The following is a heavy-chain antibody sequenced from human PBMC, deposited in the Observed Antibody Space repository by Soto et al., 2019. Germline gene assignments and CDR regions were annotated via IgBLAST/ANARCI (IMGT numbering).Heavy chain of an antibody. CDR3: ARAGYYDVWGSYRLDY. CDR1: GGSITSGNFY. CDR2: IYYTGNT. J-gene: IGHJ4*02. D-gene: IGHD3-16*02. V-gene: IGHV4-31*03. Sequence: QVRLQESGPGLVKPSQTLSLTCTVSGGSITSGNFYWSWIRQHPGKGLEWIGYIYYTGNTYYNPSLKSRVTISVDTSKNQFSLKLRSVTAADTAMYYCARAGYYDVWGSYRLDYWGQGTLVTVSS.